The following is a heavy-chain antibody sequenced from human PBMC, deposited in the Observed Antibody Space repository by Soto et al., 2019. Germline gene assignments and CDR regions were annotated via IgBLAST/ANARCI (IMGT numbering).Heavy chain of an antibody. J-gene: IGHJ4*02. Sequence: LRLSCAASVFAFSSFAMSWVRQAPGKGLEWVSSISGSGESTYYADSVKGRLSISRDNSKNTLYLQMNSLRAEDTAVYYCAKRREGGYYIFDYWGQGTPVTVSS. V-gene: IGHV3-23*01. D-gene: IGHD3-10*01. CDR2: ISGSGEST. CDR1: VFAFSSFA. CDR3: AKRREGGYYIFDY.